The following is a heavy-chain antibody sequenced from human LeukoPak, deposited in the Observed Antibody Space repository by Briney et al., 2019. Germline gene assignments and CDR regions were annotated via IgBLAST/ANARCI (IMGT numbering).Heavy chain of an antibody. CDR3: ARQRWERGYSFGYYFDY. CDR1: GGSISSSNDY. V-gene: IGHV4-39*01. J-gene: IGHJ4*02. CDR2: IYYSGST. Sequence: SETLPLTCTVSGGSISSSNDYWGWIRQSPGKGLEWIGSIYYSGSTYYNPSLKSRVTISVDTSKNQFSLKLSSVTAADTAVYYCARQRWERGYSFGYYFDYWGQGTLVTVSS. D-gene: IGHD5-18*01.